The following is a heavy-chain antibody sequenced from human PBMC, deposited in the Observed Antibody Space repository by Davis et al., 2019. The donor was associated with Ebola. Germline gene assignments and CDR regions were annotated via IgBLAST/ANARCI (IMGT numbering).Heavy chain of an antibody. CDR3: ARAHSLTGTYGMDV. Sequence: MPSETLSLTCTVSGGSIRSYYWGWIRQPPGKGLEWIGSIYPSGSTYYNPSLKSRVTISVDTSKNQFSLKLSSVTAADTAVYYCARAHSLTGTYGMDVWGQGTTVTVSS. D-gene: IGHD1/OR15-1a*01. CDR1: GGSIRSYY. V-gene: IGHV4-38-2*02. J-gene: IGHJ6*02. CDR2: IYPSGST.